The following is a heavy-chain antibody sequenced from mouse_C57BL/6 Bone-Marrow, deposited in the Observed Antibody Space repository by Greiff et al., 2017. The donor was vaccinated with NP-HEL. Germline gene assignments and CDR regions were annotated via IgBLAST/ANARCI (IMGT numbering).Heavy chain of an antibody. CDR3: ARHYYSNYFDY. CDR1: EYEFPSHD. Sequence: EVKVVESGGGLVQPGESLKLSCESNEYEFPSHDMSWVRKTPEKRLELVAAINSDGGSTYYPDTMERRFIISRDNAKNTLYLQMSSLKSEDTAMYYCARHYYSNYFDYWGQGTTLTVSS. V-gene: IGHV5-2*03. D-gene: IGHD2-12*01. CDR2: INSDGGST. J-gene: IGHJ2*01.